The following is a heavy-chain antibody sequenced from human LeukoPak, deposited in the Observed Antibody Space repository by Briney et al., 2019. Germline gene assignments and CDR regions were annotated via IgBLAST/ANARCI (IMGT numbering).Heavy chain of an antibody. CDR1: GGSFSGYY. J-gene: IGHJ4*02. Sequence: SETLSLTCAVYGGSFSGYYWSWIRQPPGKGLEWIGEINHSGSTNYNPSLKSRVTISVGTSKNQFSLKLSSVTAADTAVYYCARLYYDILTGYSDFDYWGQGTLVTVSS. V-gene: IGHV4-34*01. CDR3: ARLYYDILTGYSDFDY. D-gene: IGHD3-9*01. CDR2: INHSGST.